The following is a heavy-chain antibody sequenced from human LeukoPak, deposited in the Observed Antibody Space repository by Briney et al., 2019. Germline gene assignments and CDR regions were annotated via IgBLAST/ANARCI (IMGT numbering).Heavy chain of an antibody. V-gene: IGHV3-53*01. Sequence: ETLSLTCTVSGDSISGDNYRWGWIRQPPGKGLEYISVTYSSGTTYYADSVRDRFTISRDNSRNTLYLQMNSLRPEDTAVYYCAREPTYSSSLDYWGQGTLVTVSS. D-gene: IGHD6-6*01. CDR2: TYSSGTT. J-gene: IGHJ4*02. CDR3: AREPTYSSSLDY. CDR1: GDSISGDNY.